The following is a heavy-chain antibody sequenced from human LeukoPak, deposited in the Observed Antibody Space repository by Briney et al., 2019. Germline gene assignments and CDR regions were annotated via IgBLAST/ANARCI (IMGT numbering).Heavy chain of an antibody. V-gene: IGHV3-23*01. CDR3: AARHPLGDFDY. D-gene: IGHD7-27*01. CDR2: ISGSGGST. Sequence: GGTLRLSCAASGFTFSSYGMSWVRQAPGKGLEWVSAISGSGGSTYYADSVKGRFTISRDNSKNTLYLQMNSLRAEDTAVYYCAARHPLGDFDYWGQGTLVTVSS. J-gene: IGHJ4*02. CDR1: GFTFSSYG.